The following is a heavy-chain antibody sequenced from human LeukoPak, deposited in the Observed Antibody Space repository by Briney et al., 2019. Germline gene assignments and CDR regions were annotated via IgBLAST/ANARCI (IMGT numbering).Heavy chain of an antibody. CDR1: GFTFSYHW. J-gene: IGHJ4*02. CDR2: IKNDGTVK. CDR3: ARSRRDGYNSLDY. Sequence: GGSLTLSCAASGFTFSYHWMTWVRQAPGKGLEWVANIKNDGTVKNYVDSVKGRFTISRDNAKNSLYLQMNSLRAEDTAVYYCARSRRDGYNSLDYWGQGTLVTVSS. D-gene: IGHD5-24*01. V-gene: IGHV3-7*01.